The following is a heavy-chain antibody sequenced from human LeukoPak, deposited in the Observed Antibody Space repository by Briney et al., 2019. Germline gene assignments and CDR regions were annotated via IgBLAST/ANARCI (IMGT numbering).Heavy chain of an antibody. D-gene: IGHD3-10*01. CDR2: IWYDGSNK. Sequence: PGRSLRLSCAASGFTFSSYGMHWVRQAPGKGLEWVAVIWYDGSNKYYADSVKGRFTISRDNSKNTLYLRMNSLRAEDTAVYYCARETGMVRGRDFDYWGQGTLVTVSS. J-gene: IGHJ4*02. CDR3: ARETGMVRGRDFDY. CDR1: GFTFSSYG. V-gene: IGHV3-33*01.